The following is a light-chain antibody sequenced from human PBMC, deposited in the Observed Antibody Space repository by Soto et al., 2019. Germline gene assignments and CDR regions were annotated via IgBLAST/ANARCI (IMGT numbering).Light chain of an antibody. J-gene: IGKJ1*01. CDR1: QSISSW. V-gene: IGKV1-5*03. CDR3: QQYHSDPT. CDR2: KAS. Sequence: DIQMTQSPSTLSASVGDRVTITCRASQSISSWLAWYQEKPGKAPKLLIYKASSLESRLPSRFSGSGSGTEFPLPISSLQTDDFAPYYCQQYHSDPTCDQGTNVHIK.